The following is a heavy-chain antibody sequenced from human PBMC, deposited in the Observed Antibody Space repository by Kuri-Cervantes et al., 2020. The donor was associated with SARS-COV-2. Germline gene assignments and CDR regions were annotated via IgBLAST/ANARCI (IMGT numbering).Heavy chain of an antibody. D-gene: IGHD6-6*01. CDR1: GFTFSSYA. CDR3: ARDRSPQLGFGYYYGMDV. J-gene: IGHJ6*02. V-gene: IGHV3-23*01. CDR2: ISGSGGST. Sequence: GESLKISCAASGFTFSSYAMSWVRQAPGKGLEWVSAISGSGGSTYYADSVKGRFTISRDNSKNTLYLQMNSLRAEDTAVYYCARDRSPQLGFGYYYGMDVWGQGTTVTVSS.